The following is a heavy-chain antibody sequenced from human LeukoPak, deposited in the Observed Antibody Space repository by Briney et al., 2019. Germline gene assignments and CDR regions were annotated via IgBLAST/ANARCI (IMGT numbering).Heavy chain of an antibody. Sequence: SQTLSLTCAISGDSVSSNIATWNWIRQSPSRGLEWLARTYYRSKWYIDYAVSLNSRITINPDTSKNQFSLQLNSVTPEDTAVYYCARAGARDPIVATFSAVTPSPFDYWGQGTLVTVSS. D-gene: IGHD5-12*01. J-gene: IGHJ4*02. CDR3: ARAGARDPIVATFSAVTPSPFDY. CDR1: GDSVSSNIAT. CDR2: TYYRSKWYI. V-gene: IGHV6-1*01.